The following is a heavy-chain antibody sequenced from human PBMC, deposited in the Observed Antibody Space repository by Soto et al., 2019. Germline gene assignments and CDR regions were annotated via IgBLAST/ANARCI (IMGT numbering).Heavy chain of an antibody. Sequence: EVQLVESGGGLVQPGRSLRLSCAASGFTFDDYAMHWVRQAPGKGLEWVSGISWNSGSIGYADSVKGRFTNSRDNAKNSLYLQMNSLSAEDTALYYCAKGGRGYSYGYSFDYWGQGTLVTVYS. V-gene: IGHV3-9*01. D-gene: IGHD5-18*01. CDR3: AKGGRGYSYGYSFDY. CDR1: GFTFDDYA. CDR2: ISWNSGSI. J-gene: IGHJ4*02.